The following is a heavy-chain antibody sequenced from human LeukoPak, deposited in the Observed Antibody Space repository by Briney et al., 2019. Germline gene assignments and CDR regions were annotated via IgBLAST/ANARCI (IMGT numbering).Heavy chain of an antibody. J-gene: IGHJ4*02. D-gene: IGHD6-19*01. Sequence: GSVNLSRKASGYSFTTYYMHWVRQAPGQGLEWMGIIKPSGGSTSYAQKFQDRVTMTRDTSTSTVYMELSSLRSEDTAVYYCARVHDSDWYFDYWGQGTLVTFSS. CDR2: IKPSGGST. V-gene: IGHV1-46*01. CDR3: ARVHDSDWYFDY. CDR1: GYSFTTYY.